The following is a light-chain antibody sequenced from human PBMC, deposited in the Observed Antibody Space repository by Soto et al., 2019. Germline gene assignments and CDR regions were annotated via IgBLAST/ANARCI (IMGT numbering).Light chain of an antibody. CDR1: SSDVGGYNY. Sequence: QSVLTQPASVSGSPGQSITISCTGTSSDVGGYNYVSWYQQHPGKAPKLMIYEVSNRPSGVSNRFSGSKSGNTASLTISGLQAEDEADYYCSSYTSISTLVVFGGATKLTVL. V-gene: IGLV2-14*01. CDR2: EVS. CDR3: SSYTSISTLVV. J-gene: IGLJ2*01.